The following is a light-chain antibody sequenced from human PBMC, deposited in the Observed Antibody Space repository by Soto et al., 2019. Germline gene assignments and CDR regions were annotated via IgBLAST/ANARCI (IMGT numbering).Light chain of an antibody. CDR3: QQHGSWGIT. Sequence: EIGWTQSPATLSLSPGESATLSCRTSQSVSSNSLAWHQQKPGQAPRLLMYAASSRAAGIPDRFSGSGSGTDFTLTISRLEPEDFAVYYCQQHGSWGITFGPGTKVDIK. J-gene: IGKJ3*01. CDR2: AAS. CDR1: QSVSSNS. V-gene: IGKV3-20*01.